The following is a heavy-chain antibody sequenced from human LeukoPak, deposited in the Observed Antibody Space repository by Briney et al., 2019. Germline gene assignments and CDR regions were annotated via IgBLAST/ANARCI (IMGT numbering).Heavy chain of an antibody. V-gene: IGHV3-23*01. CDR3: AKVGRASWAPYYFDY. CDR2: VSGSGGST. CDR1: GFTFSSYA. Sequence: GGSLRLSCAASGFTFSSYAMGWVRQAPGKGLEWVSDVSGSGGSTNYADSVRGRLTISRDNSKNTLYLQMNSLRAEDTAVYYCAKVGRASWAPYYFDYWGQETLVTVSS. D-gene: IGHD2-2*01. J-gene: IGHJ4*02.